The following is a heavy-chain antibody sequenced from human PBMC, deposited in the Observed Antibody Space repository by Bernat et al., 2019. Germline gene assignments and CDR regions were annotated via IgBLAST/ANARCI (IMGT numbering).Heavy chain of an antibody. J-gene: IGHJ4*02. CDR3: AREGGSGSYSQKGFDY. CDR1: GDTFTGYY. V-gene: IGHV1-2*04. D-gene: IGHD3-10*01. CDR2: INPNSGGT. Sequence: QVQLVQSGAEVKKPGASVKVSCKASGDTFTGYYMHWVRQAPGQGLEWMGWINPNSGGTNYAQKCHGWVTKTRDTSISTAYMMLSRLGSDDTAVYYCAREGGSGSYSQKGFDYWGQGTLVTVSS.